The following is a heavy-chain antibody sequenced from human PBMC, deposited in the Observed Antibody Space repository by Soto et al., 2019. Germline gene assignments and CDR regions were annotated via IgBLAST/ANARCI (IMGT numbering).Heavy chain of an antibody. D-gene: IGHD1-1*01. CDR2: IYATGTT. Sequence: SETLSLTCTVSGASISGFYWSWIRKSAGEGLEWIGRIYATGTTDYNPSLKSRVMMSVDTSKKQFSLKLRSVTAADTAVYYCVRDGTKTLRDWFDPWGQGMSVTVSS. V-gene: IGHV4-4*07. J-gene: IGHJ5*02. CDR3: VRDGTKTLRDWFDP. CDR1: GASISGFY.